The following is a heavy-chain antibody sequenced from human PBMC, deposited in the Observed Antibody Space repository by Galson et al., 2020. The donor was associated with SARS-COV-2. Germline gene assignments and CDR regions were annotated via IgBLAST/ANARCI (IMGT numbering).Heavy chain of an antibody. V-gene: IGHV1-18*04. CDR1: GYTFTSYG. J-gene: IGHJ6*02. CDR3: ARGPTVVPAAMRLRYYYYGMDV. Sequence: ASVKVSCKASGYTFTSYGISWVRQAPGQGLEWMGWISAYNGNTNYAQKLQGRVTMTTDTSTSTAYMELRSLRSDDTAGYYCARGPTVVPAAMRLRYYYYGMDVWGQGTTVTGSS. CDR2: ISAYNGNT. D-gene: IGHD2-2*01.